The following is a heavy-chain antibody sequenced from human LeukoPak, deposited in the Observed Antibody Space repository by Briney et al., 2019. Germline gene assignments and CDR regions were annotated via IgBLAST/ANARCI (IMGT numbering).Heavy chain of an antibody. CDR2: ISRSGGST. V-gene: IGHV3-23*01. Sequence: GGSLRLPCAVSGFIFSISAMIWVRQAPGKGLEWVSVISRSGGSTFYADSVKGRFPISRDNPKNTVYLQMQRVRGEDTAVYYCAKGTTVQTPRGRHLYGMDVWGQGTTVTVSS. CDR3: AKGTTVQTPRGRHLYGMDV. D-gene: IGHD4-23*01. CDR1: GFIFSISA. J-gene: IGHJ6*02.